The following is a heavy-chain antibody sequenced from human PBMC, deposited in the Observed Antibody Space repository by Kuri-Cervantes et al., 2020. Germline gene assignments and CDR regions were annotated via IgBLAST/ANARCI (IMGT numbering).Heavy chain of an antibody. Sequence: SETLSLTCAVYGGSSSGYYWSWIRQPPGKGLEWIGEINHSGSTNYNPSLKSRVTISVDTSKNQFSLRLTSVTAADTAVYYCARGLSIAVAGTFPYWGQGTLVTVSS. J-gene: IGHJ4*02. CDR3: ARGLSIAVAGTFPY. CDR1: GGSSSGYY. D-gene: IGHD6-19*01. V-gene: IGHV4-34*01. CDR2: INHSGST.